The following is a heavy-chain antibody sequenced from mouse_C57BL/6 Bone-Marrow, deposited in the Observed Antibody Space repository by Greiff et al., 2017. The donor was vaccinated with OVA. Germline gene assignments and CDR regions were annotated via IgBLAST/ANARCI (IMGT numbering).Heavy chain of an antibody. CDR3: ARERLGRGFDY. J-gene: IGHJ2*01. D-gene: IGHD4-1*01. Sequence: VQLKESGPGLAKPSQTLSLTCSVTGYSITSDYWNCIRKFPGNKLEYMGYISYSGSTYYNPSLKSRISITRDTSKNQYYLQLNSVTTEDTATYYCARERLGRGFDYWGQGTTLTVSS. CDR1: GYSITSDY. V-gene: IGHV3-8*01. CDR2: ISYSGST.